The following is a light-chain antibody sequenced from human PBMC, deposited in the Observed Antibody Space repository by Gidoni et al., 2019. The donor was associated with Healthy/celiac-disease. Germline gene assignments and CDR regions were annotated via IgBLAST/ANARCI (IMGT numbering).Light chain of an antibody. CDR1: SSNIGSNT. CDR2: NKN. Sequence: QSVLTQPPSASGTPGQRVTISCSGSSSNIGSNTVNCYQQLPGTAPKLLIYNKNQRPSGVPDRFSGSKSGTSASLAISGLQSEDEADYYCAAWDDSLNAVVFGGGTKLTVL. J-gene: IGLJ2*01. CDR3: AAWDDSLNAVV. V-gene: IGLV1-44*01.